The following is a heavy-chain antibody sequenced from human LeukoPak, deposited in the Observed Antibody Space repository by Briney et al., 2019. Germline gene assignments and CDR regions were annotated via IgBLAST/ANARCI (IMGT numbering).Heavy chain of an antibody. CDR1: GFTFSSHG. V-gene: IGHV3-23*01. CDR3: ARERRFYDSSGYSANWFDP. D-gene: IGHD3-22*01. CDR2: ITGSGANA. J-gene: IGHJ5*02. Sequence: GGSLRLSCAASGFTFSSHGMNWVRQAPGKGLEWVSGITGSGANAYYADSVKGRFTISGDNSKNTLYLQMNSLRAEDTAVYYCARERRFYDSSGYSANWFDPWGQGTLVTVSS.